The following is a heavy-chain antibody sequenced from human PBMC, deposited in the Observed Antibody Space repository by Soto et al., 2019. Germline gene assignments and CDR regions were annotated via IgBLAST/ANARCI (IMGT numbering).Heavy chain of an antibody. J-gene: IGHJ6*02. D-gene: IGHD2-2*02. CDR2: ISWNSGSI. Sequence: EVQLVESGGGLVQPGRALRLSCAASGFTFDEHAMHWVRQAPGKGLEWVSGISWNSGSIGYADSVKGRFTISRDNAKNSLYLQMNSLRPEDTALYYCAKCCSSTSCYRGCPPHFTCFVMGVCGQGTTVTVSS. CDR3: AKCCSSTSCYRGCPPHFTCFVMGV. V-gene: IGHV3-9*01. CDR1: GFTFDEHA.